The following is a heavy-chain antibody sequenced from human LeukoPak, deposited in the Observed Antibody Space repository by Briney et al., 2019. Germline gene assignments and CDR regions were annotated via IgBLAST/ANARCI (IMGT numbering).Heavy chain of an antibody. V-gene: IGHV4-34*01. CDR3: ARGIYGSGGYYILSWFDP. Sequence: PSETLSLTCAVYGGSFSGYYWSWIRQPPGKGLEWIGEINHSGSTNYNPSLKSRVTISVDTSKNQFSLKLSSVTAADTAVYYCARGIYGSGGYYILSWFDPWGQGTLVTVSS. CDR2: INHSGST. CDR1: GGSFSGYY. J-gene: IGHJ5*02. D-gene: IGHD3-10*01.